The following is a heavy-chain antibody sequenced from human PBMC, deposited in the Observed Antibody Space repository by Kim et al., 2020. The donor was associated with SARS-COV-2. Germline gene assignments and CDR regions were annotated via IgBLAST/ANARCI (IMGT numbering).Heavy chain of an antibody. D-gene: IGHD1-1*01. CDR2: ITDNGGNT. J-gene: IGHJ4*02. CDR1: GFSFSAYA. V-gene: IGHV3-23*01. Sequence: GGSLRLSCAASGFSFSAYAMTWVRQAPARGLEWVATITDNGGNTYYADSVRGRFTISRDNPQNTLYLQMNNLGAHDTAIYYCVKAPTGIRFHFDSWGQGTQVTVSS. CDR3: VKAPTGIRFHFDS.